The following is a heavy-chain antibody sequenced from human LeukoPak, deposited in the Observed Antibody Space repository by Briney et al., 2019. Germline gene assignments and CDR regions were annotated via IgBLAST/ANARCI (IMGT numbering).Heavy chain of an antibody. CDR1: GASVTNNNYF. D-gene: IGHD4-23*01. CDR2: IFYSGTT. CDR3: ARLSNYGGHSGDGY. J-gene: IGHJ4*02. Sequence: SETLSLTCAVSGASVTNNNYFWGWVRQPPGKGLEWIGSIFYSGTTHYNPSLKSRVTISVDTSKNQFSLKLTSVTAADTAVYYCARLSNYGGHSGDGYWGQGTLVTVSS. V-gene: IGHV4-39*01.